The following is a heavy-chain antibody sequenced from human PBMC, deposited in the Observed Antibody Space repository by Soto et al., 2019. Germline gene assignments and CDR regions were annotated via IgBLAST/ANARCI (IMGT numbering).Heavy chain of an antibody. D-gene: IGHD2-15*01. CDR2: ISYSGST. CDR3: ARLLVMVVNGVGGDVFDL. CDR1: GDSISSDSYY. J-gene: IGHJ3*01. V-gene: IGHV4-39*01. Sequence: SETLSLTCIVSGDSISSDSYYWGWIRQPPGKGLEWIGSISYSGSTYYNPSLRSRVTISVDTSKKQFSLKLSSVTAADTAVYYCARLLVMVVNGVGGDVFDLRGRRTMVT.